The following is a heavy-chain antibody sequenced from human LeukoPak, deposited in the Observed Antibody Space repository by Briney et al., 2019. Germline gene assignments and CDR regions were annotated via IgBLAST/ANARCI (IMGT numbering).Heavy chain of an antibody. J-gene: IGHJ4*02. V-gene: IGHV4-59*12. D-gene: IGHD3-16*02. CDR3: ARNDYVWGSYRYRGSYFDY. CDR1: GGSISSYY. Sequence: PSETLSLTCTVSGGSISSYYWSWIRQPPGKGLEWIGYIYYSGSTNYNPSLKSRVTISVDTSKNQFSLKLSSVTAADTAVYYCARNDYVWGSYRYRGSYFDYWGQGTLVTVSS. CDR2: IYYSGST.